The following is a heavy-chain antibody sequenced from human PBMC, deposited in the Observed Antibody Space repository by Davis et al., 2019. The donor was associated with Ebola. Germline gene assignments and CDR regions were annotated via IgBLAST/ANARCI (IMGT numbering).Heavy chain of an antibody. Sequence: SETLSPTCAVYGGSFSGYYWSWIRQPPGKGLVWIGEINHSGSTNYNPSLKSRVTISVDTSKNQFSLKLSSVTAADTAVYYCARLLPLGELSLYYFDYWGQGTLVTVSS. CDR3: ARLLPLGELSLYYFDY. D-gene: IGHD3-16*02. CDR2: INHSGST. J-gene: IGHJ4*02. CDR1: GGSFSGYY. V-gene: IGHV4-34*01.